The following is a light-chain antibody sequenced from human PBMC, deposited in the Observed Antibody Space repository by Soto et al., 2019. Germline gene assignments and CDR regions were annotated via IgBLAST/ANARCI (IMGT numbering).Light chain of an antibody. CDR3: HQFGDSPQT. Sequence: EIVMTQSPATLSVSPGERATLSCRASQSVSSNLAWYQQKPGQAPRLLIYGASTRATGIPDRFTGRGSGTHFTLAISRLEPEDFAVYYCHQFGDSPQTFGQGTTVEV. V-gene: IGKV3-15*01. J-gene: IGKJ1*01. CDR1: QSVSSN. CDR2: GAS.